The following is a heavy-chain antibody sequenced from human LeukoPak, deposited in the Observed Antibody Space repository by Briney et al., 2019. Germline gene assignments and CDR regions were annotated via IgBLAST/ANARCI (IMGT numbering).Heavy chain of an antibody. V-gene: IGHV3-21*01. CDR2: ISSSSSYI. CDR3: ARASYGSGSYPGVPDY. J-gene: IGHJ4*02. Sequence: GGSLRLSCAASGFTFSSYSMNWVRQAPGKGLEGVSSISSSSSYIYYADSVKGRFTISRDNAKNSLYLQMNSLRAEDTAVYYCARASYGSGSYPGVPDYWGQGTLVTVFS. D-gene: IGHD3-10*01. CDR1: GFTFSSYS.